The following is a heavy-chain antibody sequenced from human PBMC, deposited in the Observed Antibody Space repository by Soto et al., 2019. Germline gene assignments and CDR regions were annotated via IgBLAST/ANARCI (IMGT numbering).Heavy chain of an antibody. V-gene: IGHV3-23*01. J-gene: IGHJ6*02. CDR3: AAQGVWELLPSSYYYSSGMDV. Sequence: GGSLRLSCAASGFTFSSYAMSWVRQAPGKGLEWVSAISGSGGSTYYADSVKGRFTISRDNSKNTLYLQMNSLRAEDTAVYYCAAQGVWELLPSSYYYSSGMDVWGQGTTVTVSS. CDR2: ISGSGGST. D-gene: IGHD1-26*01. CDR1: GFTFSSYA.